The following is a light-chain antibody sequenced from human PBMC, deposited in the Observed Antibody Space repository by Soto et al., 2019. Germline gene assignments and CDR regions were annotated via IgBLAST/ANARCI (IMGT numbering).Light chain of an antibody. J-gene: IGLJ1*01. CDR3: SSYTNSRTYV. Sequence: QSALTQPASVSGSLGQSITISCTGTSSDVGAYNFVSWYQQHPGKAPKLMIDDVSNRPSGVSNRFSGSKSGNTASLTISGLQAEDEADYFCSSYTNSRTYVFGTGTKLTV. CDR2: DVS. CDR1: SSDVGAYNF. V-gene: IGLV2-14*01.